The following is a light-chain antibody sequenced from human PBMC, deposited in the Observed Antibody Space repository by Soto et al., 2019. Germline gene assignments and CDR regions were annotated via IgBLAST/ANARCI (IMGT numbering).Light chain of an antibody. V-gene: IGLV2-14*03. CDR3: SSYTSSSTLSTYV. CDR2: DVS. Sequence: QSLLTQPASVSGSPGQSITISCTGTSSDVGGYNYVSWYQHHPGKAPKLMIYDVSNRPSGVSNRFSGSKSGNTASLIISGLQAEDEADYYCSSYTSSSTLSTYVFGTVTKVTVL. CDR1: SSDVGGYNY. J-gene: IGLJ1*01.